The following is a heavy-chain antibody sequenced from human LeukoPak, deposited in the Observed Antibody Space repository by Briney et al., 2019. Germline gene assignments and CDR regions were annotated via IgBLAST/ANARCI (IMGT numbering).Heavy chain of an antibody. V-gene: IGHV4-61*01. CDR1: GGSFSSGSYY. CDR2: IYYSGST. CDR3: ARVGPDWYFDL. Sequence: SETLSLTCTVSGGSFSSGSYYWSWIRQPPGKGLEWIGYIYYSGSTNYNPSLKSRVTISVDTSKNQFSLKLSSVTAADTAVYYCARVGPDWYFDLWGRGTLVTVSS. J-gene: IGHJ2*01.